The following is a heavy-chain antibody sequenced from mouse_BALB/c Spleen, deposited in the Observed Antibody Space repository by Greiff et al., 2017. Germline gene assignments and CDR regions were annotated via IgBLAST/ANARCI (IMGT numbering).Heavy chain of an antibody. CDR2: INSNGGST. CDR3: ARDGDLSAMDY. CDR1: GFTFSSYG. J-gene: IGHJ4*01. D-gene: IGHD2-3*01. V-gene: IGHV5-6-3*01. Sequence: EVKLVESGGGLVQPGGSLKLSCAASGFTFSSYGMSWVRQTPDKRLELVATINSNGGSTYYPDSVKGRFTISRDNAKNTLYLQMSSLKSEDTAMYYCARDGDLSAMDYWGQGTSVTVSS.